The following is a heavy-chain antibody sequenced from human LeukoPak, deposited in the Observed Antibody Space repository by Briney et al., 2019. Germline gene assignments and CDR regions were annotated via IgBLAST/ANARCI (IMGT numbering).Heavy chain of an antibody. J-gene: IGHJ4*02. Sequence: GGSLRLSCAASGFTFSSYAMSWVRQAPGKGPEWVSAISGSGGSTYYADSVKGRFTISRDNSKNMLYLQMNSLRAEDTAVYYCAKDYVGMVAANSGVDYWGQGTLVTVSS. CDR1: GFTFSSYA. V-gene: IGHV3-23*01. CDR3: AKDYVGMVAANSGVDY. CDR2: ISGSGGST. D-gene: IGHD2-15*01.